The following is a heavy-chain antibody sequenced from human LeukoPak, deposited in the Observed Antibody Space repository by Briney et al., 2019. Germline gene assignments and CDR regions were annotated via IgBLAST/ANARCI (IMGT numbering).Heavy chain of an antibody. Sequence: ASVKVSCKASGYTFTNNYLHWVRQAPGQGLEWMGMIYPRDGGTSYAQNFQGRVTVTRDTSTTTVHMELRGLRSEDTAVYYCARDQEGFDYWGQGTVVTVSS. J-gene: IGHJ4*02. CDR3: ARDQEGFDY. CDR2: IYPRDGGT. CDR1: GYTFTNNY. V-gene: IGHV1-46*01.